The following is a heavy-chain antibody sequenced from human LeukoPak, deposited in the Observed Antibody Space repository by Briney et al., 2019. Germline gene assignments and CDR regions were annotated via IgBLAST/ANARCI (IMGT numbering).Heavy chain of an antibody. CDR2: ISGSSRTI. CDR1: EFTLRDAW. CDR3: VRDLIYAFDI. J-gene: IGHJ3*02. V-gene: IGHV3-48*02. D-gene: IGHD2-8*01. Sequence: GGSLRLSCSASEFTLRDAWMNWVRQAPGKGLEWVSYISGSSRTIHHADSVKGRFTISRDNARNSLYLQMNSLRDEDTAVYYCVRDLIYAFDIWGQGTTVTVSS.